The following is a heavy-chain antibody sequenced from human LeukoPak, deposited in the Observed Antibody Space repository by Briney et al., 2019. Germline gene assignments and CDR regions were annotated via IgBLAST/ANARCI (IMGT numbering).Heavy chain of an antibody. Sequence: SETLSLTCTVSGGSISSYYWSWIRQPPGKGLEWIGYIYYSGSTNYNPSLKSRVTISVDTSKNLFSLKLSSVTAADTAVYYCARRDGYQKSLDYWGQGTLVTVSS. CDR3: ARRDGYQKSLDY. V-gene: IGHV4-59*08. J-gene: IGHJ4*02. CDR1: GGSISSYY. D-gene: IGHD5-24*01. CDR2: IYYSGST.